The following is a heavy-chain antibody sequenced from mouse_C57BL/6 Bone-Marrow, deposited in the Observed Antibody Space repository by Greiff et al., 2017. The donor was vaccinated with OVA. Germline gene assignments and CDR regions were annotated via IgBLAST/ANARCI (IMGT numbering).Heavy chain of an antibody. J-gene: IGHJ1*03. CDR2: IYPGDGDT. V-gene: IGHV1-82*01. Sequence: QVQLQQSGPELVKPGASVKISCKASGYAFSSSWMNWVKQRPGKGLEWIGRIYPGDGDTNYNGKFKGKATLTADKSSSTAYMQLSSLTSEDSAVYFCARAWLLRNFDVWGTGTTVTVSS. CDR1: GYAFSSSW. CDR3: ARAWLLRNFDV. D-gene: IGHD2-3*01.